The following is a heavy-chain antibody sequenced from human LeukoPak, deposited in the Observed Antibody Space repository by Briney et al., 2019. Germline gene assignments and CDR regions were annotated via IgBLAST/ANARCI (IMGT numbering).Heavy chain of an antibody. CDR1: GFAFSSCG. CDR3: AKGVGARDAFDI. V-gene: IGHV3-30*18. J-gene: IGHJ3*02. CDR2: ISEDGSIK. Sequence: GGSLRLSCAASGFAFSSCGIHWVRQAPGKGLEWVALISEDGSIKFYADSVKGRFTISGDNSKNTLYLQMNSLRAEDMAVYYCAKGVGARDAFDIWGQGTLVTVSP. D-gene: IGHD1-26*01.